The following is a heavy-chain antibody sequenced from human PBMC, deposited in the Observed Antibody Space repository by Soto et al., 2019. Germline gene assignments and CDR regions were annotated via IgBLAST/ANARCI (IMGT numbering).Heavy chain of an antibody. D-gene: IGHD2-21*02. CDR3: ARAPKGKGTVVTRYAFDI. CDR2: ISVYNGNT. Sequence: QVQLVQSGAEVKKPGASVKVSYKASGYAFTSYGISWVRQAPGQGLEWMGWISVYNGNTNYAKKLQGRVTMTTDTSTSTAYMELRSLRSDVTAVYYCARAPKGKGTVVTRYAFDIWGQGTMFTVSS. J-gene: IGHJ3*02. V-gene: IGHV1-18*04. CDR1: GYAFTSYG.